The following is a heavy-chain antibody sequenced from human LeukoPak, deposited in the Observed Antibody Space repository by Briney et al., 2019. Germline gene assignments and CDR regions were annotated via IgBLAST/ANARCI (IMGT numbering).Heavy chain of an antibody. J-gene: IGHJ4*02. CDR3: ARGWDFWSGYYPAYFDY. V-gene: IGHV3-7*01. CDR2: IKQDGSEK. CDR1: GFTFSSYW. Sequence: GGSLRLFCAASGFTFSSYWMSWVRQAPGKGLEWVANIKQDGSEKYYVDSVKGRFTISRDNAKNSLYLQMNSLRAEDTAVYYCARGWDFWSGYYPAYFDYWGQGTLVTVSS. D-gene: IGHD3-3*01.